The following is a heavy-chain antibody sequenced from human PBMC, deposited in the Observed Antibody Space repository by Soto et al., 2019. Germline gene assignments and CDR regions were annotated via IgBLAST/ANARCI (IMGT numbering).Heavy chain of an antibody. V-gene: IGHV4-34*01. Sequence: QVQLRQWGAGLLKPSETLSLTCAVYGGSFSGYYWSWIRQPPGKGLEWIGEINHSGSTNYNPSLKSQVTISVDTSKNQFSLKLSSVTAADTAVYYCARGARKYYYGMDVWGQGTTVTVSS. CDR1: GGSFSGYY. J-gene: IGHJ6*02. CDR3: ARGARKYYYGMDV. CDR2: INHSGST.